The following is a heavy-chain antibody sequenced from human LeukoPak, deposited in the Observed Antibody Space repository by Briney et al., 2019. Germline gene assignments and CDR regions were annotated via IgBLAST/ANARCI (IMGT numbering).Heavy chain of an antibody. CDR2: IYTSGST. V-gene: IGHV4-4*07. Sequence: SETLSLTCTVSGGSISSYYWSWIRQPAGKGLEWIGRIYTSGSTNYNPSLKSRVTMSVDTSKNQFSLKLSSATAADTAVYYCARDQGAKSIAARSLTNWFDPWGQGTLVTVSS. CDR1: GGSISSYY. J-gene: IGHJ5*02. CDR3: ARDQGAKSIAARSLTNWFDP. D-gene: IGHD6-6*01.